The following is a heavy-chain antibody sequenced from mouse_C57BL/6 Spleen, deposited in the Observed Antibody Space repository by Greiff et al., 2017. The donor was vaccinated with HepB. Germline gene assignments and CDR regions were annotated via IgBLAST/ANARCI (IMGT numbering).Heavy chain of an antibody. CDR2: ISSGGSYT. CDR1: GFTFSSYG. V-gene: IGHV5-6*01. Sequence: EVQLVESGGDLVKPGGFLKLSCAASGFTFSSYGMPWVRQTPDKRLEWVATISSGGSYTYYPDSVKGRFTISRDNAKNTLYLQMSNLKSKDTAMYYCAREGSYYYDSRSSLYFDYWGQGTTLTVSS. D-gene: IGHD1-1*01. J-gene: IGHJ2*01. CDR3: AREGSYYYDSRSSLYFDY.